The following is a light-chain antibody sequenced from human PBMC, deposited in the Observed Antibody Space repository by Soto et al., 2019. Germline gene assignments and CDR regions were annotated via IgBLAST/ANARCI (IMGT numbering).Light chain of an antibody. CDR1: SSNIGAGYD. J-gene: IGLJ1*01. Sequence: QLVLTQPPSVSGAPGQRVTISCTGSSSNIGAGYDVHWYQQLPGTAPKLLIYDNFNRPSGVPDRFSGSKSGTSASLAITGLQAEDEADYYCQSYDSSLSGYVFGTGTKLT. CDR3: QSYDSSLSGYV. CDR2: DNF. V-gene: IGLV1-40*01.